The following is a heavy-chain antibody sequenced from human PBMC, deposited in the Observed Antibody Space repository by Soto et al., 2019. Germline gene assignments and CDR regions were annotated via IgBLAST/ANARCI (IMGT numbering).Heavy chain of an antibody. CDR3: AHRVLRTVFGLVTTTAIYFDF. V-gene: IGHV2-5*02. CDR2: IYWDDDK. Sequence: QITLNESGPTQVQPRQPLTLTCTFSGFSLTTSGVGVGWIRQSPGKAPEWLALIYWDDDKRYSPSLNSRLTITKETSKNQVVLTMADLDPADPATYYCAHRVLRTVFGLVTTTAIYFDFWGQGTPVAVSS. CDR1: GFSLTTSGVG. D-gene: IGHD3-3*01. J-gene: IGHJ4*02.